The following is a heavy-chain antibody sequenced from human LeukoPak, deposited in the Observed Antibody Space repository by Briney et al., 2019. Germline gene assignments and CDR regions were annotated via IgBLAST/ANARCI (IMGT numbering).Heavy chain of an antibody. CDR1: GGTFSSYA. CDR2: IIPIFGTE. CDR3: ARAKNYDILTPLFDP. D-gene: IGHD3-9*01. J-gene: IGHJ5*02. Sequence: SVKVSCKASGGTFSSYAISWVRQAPGQGLEWMGEIIPIFGTENYAQKFQGRVTITADESTSTAYMELSSLRSEDTAVYYCARAKNYDILTPLFDPWGQGTLVTVSS. V-gene: IGHV1-69*13.